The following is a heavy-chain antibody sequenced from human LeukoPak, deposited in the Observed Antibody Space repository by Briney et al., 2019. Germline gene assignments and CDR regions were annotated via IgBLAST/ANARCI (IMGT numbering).Heavy chain of an antibody. CDR2: ISYDGSSK. V-gene: IGHV3-30*04. Sequence: GGSLRLSCAASGFTFSSYAMHWVRQAPGKGLEWVAVISYDGSSKYYADSVKGRFTISRDNSKNTLCLQMNSLRAEDTAVYYCARDLIQLWLRGFIGYWGQGTLVTVSS. D-gene: IGHD5-18*01. CDR3: ARDLIQLWLRGFIGY. J-gene: IGHJ4*02. CDR1: GFTFSSYA.